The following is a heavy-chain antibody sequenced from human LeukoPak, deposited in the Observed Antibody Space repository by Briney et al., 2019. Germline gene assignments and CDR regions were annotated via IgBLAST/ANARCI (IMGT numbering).Heavy chain of an antibody. J-gene: IGHJ4*02. CDR1: GGSTSSGGYS. V-gene: IGHV4-30-2*01. Sequence: PSQTLSLTCAVSGGSTSSGGYSWSWIRQPPGKGLEWIGYIYHSGSTYYNPSLKSRVTISVDRSKNQFSPKLSSVTAADTAVYYCASTQYYYDSSGYYTGVFDYWGQGTLVTVSS. CDR3: ASTQYYYDSSGYYTGVFDY. D-gene: IGHD3-22*01. CDR2: IYHSGST.